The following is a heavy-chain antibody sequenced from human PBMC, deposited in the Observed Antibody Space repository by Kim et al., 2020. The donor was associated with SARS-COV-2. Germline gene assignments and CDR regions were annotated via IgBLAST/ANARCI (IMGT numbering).Heavy chain of an antibody. Sequence: GGSLRLSCAASGFTFSSYAMSWVRQAPGKGLEWVSAIVGSGGSTYYADSVKGRFTISRDNSKNTLYLQMNSLRAEDTALYYCANRGSSWYYFDYWGQGTLVTVSS. CDR3: ANRGSSWYYFDY. V-gene: IGHV3-23*01. CDR2: IVGSGGST. CDR1: GFTFSSYA. D-gene: IGHD1-26*01. J-gene: IGHJ4*02.